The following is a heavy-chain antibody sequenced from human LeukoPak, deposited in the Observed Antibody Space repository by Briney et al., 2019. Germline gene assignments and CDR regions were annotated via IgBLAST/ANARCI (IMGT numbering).Heavy chain of an antibody. CDR2: INPNSGGT. CDR3: ARDTGAGLTAYYYMDV. D-gene: IGHD4/OR15-4a*01. CDR1: GGTFSSYA. V-gene: IGHV1-2*02. Sequence: ASVKVSCKASGGTFSSYAISWVRQAPGQGLEWMGWINPNSGGTNYAQKFQGRVTMTRDTSISTAYMELSRLRSDDTAVYYCARDTGAGLTAYYYMDVWGKGTTVTISS. J-gene: IGHJ6*03.